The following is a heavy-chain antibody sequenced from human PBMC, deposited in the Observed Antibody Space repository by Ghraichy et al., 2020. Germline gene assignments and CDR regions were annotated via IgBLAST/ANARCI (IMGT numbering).Heavy chain of an antibody. CDR2: IKSDGSQK. J-gene: IGHJ4*02. CDR1: GFTFSNYW. D-gene: IGHD2-21*02. Sequence: LSLTCAASGFTFSNYWMSWVRQVPGKGLEWVANIKSDGSQKYYVDSVKGRFTISRDNAKNSLSLQMNSLRVEDTAVYYCARSSDSRFDYWGQGTLVTVSS. CDR3: ARSSDSRFDY. V-gene: IGHV3-7*01.